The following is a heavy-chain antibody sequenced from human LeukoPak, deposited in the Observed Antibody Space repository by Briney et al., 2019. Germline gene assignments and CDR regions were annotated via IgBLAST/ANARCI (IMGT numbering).Heavy chain of an antibody. Sequence: GGSLRLSCAASGFTFSSYEMNWVRQAPGKGLEWVSYISSSGSTIYYADSVKGRFTISRDNAKNSLYLQMNSLRAEDTAVYYCATFYYYDSSEDYWGQGTLVTVSS. CDR3: ATFYYYDSSEDY. CDR1: GFTFSSYE. D-gene: IGHD3-22*01. J-gene: IGHJ4*02. V-gene: IGHV3-48*03. CDR2: ISSSGSTI.